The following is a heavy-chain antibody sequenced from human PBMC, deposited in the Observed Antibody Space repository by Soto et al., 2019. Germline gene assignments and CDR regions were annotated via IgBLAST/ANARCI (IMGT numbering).Heavy chain of an antibody. CDR2: ISYDGSNK. CDR3: ARDSPLNWGLQLDY. CDR1: GFTFSSYA. V-gene: IGHV3-30-3*01. J-gene: IGHJ4*02. D-gene: IGHD7-27*01. Sequence: GGSLRLSCAASGFTFSSYAMHWVRQAPGKGLEWVAVISYDGSNKYYADSVKGRFTISRDNSKNTLYLQMNSLRAEDTAVYYCARDSPLNWGLQLDYWGQGTLVTVSS.